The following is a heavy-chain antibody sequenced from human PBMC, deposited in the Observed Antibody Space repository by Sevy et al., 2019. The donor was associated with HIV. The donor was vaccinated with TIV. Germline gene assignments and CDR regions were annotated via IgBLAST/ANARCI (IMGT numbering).Heavy chain of an antibody. J-gene: IGHJ4*02. CDR1: GFTFSDYY. CDR2: ISSSGSTI. Sequence: GGSLRLSCAASGFTFSDYYMSWIRQAPGKGLEWVSYISSSGSTISYADSVKGRFTISRDNAKNSLYLQMSSLTAEDTAVYYCARDTRLEWFGELDDYWGQGTLVTVSS. V-gene: IGHV3-11*04. CDR3: ARDTRLEWFGELDDY. D-gene: IGHD3-10*01.